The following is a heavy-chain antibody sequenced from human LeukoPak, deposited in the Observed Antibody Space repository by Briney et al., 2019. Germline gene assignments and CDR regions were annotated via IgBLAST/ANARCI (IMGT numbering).Heavy chain of an antibody. V-gene: IGHV3-23*01. CDR2: INGAGT. CDR1: GFTFGNYA. J-gene: IGHJ4*02. Sequence: GGSLRLSCAASGFTFGNYAMSWVRQAPGKGLEWGSAINGAGTYYADSVKGRFTISRDNSKNTLYLQMNSLRPEDTATYYCAKRPPVVAGEWDFYFDYWGQGTLVTVSS. D-gene: IGHD6-19*01. CDR3: AKRPPVVAGEWDFYFDY.